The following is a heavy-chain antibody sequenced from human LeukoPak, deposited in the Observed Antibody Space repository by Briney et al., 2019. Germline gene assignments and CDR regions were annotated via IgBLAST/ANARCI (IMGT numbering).Heavy chain of an antibody. Sequence: QSGGSLRLSCAVSGFTFTNYVMHWVRQSPGKGLEWVAVISCDGNNKYYADSVKGRFTISRDNSKNTLYLQMNSLRAEDTAVYYCAKVPSYYYYDSSGYPMFFDYWGQGTLVTVSS. CDR2: ISCDGNNK. CDR1: GFTFTNYV. V-gene: IGHV3-30-3*01. D-gene: IGHD3-22*01. J-gene: IGHJ4*02. CDR3: AKVPSYYYYDSSGYPMFFDY.